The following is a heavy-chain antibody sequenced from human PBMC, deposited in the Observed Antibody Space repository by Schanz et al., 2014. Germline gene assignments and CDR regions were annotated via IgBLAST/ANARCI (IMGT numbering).Heavy chain of an antibody. CDR1: GFTFRDYS. V-gene: IGHV3-48*02. J-gene: IGHJ5*02. Sequence: EVQLVESGGGLVQPGGSLRLSCEASGFTFRDYSMNWVRQAPGKGQGWISYISSYSTIYYADSVKGRFTISRDNAKNSLCLQMNSLRDEDTAVYYCASAMCFTCSDYWFDPWGQGTLVTVSS. CDR3: ASAMCFTCSDYWFDP. CDR2: ISSYSTI. D-gene: IGHD2-2*01.